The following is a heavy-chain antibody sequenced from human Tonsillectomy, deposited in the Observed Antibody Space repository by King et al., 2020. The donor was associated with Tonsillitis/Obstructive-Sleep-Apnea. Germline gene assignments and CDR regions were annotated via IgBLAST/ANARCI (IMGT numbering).Heavy chain of an antibody. CDR1: GGSISNYY. CDR3: ARTYSSSSYYYYYYMDV. CDR2: IYYSGRT. J-gene: IGHJ6*03. D-gene: IGHD6-6*01. Sequence: LQLQESGPGLVKPSETLSLTCTVSGGSISNYYWSWIRQPPGKGLEWIGYIYYSGRTNYNTSLQNRVTISVDTSKNQFSLKLSSVTATVTAVYYCARTYSSSSYYYYYYMDVWGKGTTVTVSS. V-gene: IGHV4-59*08.